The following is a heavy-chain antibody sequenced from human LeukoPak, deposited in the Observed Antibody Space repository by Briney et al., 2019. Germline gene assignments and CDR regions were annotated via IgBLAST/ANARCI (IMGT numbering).Heavy chain of an antibody. J-gene: IGHJ4*02. CDR1: GGSISSDRYY. D-gene: IGHD3-3*01. Sequence: PSETLSLTCTVSGGSISSDRYYWSWIRQSAGKGLEWIGRIQTSGSTNYNPSLESRVTISEDTSKNQFSLKLSSVTAADTAVYYCARENSYYDFWSGYPYYFDYWGQGTLVTVSS. CDR2: IQTSGST. CDR3: ARENSYYDFWSGYPYYFDY. V-gene: IGHV4-61*02.